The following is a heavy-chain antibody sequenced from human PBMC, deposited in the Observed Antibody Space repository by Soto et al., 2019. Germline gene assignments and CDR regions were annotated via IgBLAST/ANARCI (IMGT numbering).Heavy chain of an antibody. CDR2: IDSSGSI. D-gene: IGHD3-3*01. V-gene: IGHV4-4*07. J-gene: IGHJ4*02. CDR1: AGSISNYY. CDR3: ARGGHDFWSGPFDY. Sequence: QGQLQESGPGLVKPSETLSLTCTVSAGSISNYYCNWIRQPAGKGLEWIGRIDSSGSINYSPSLKIRVTMSVDTSENQFSLKLSSVTAADTDVYYCARGGHDFWSGPFDYWGQGTPVTVSS.